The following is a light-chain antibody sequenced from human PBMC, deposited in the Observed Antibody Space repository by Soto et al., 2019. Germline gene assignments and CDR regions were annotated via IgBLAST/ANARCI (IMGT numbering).Light chain of an antibody. CDR1: QGISNY. CDR2: RAS. V-gene: IGKV1-5*03. J-gene: IGKJ1*01. Sequence: QVTQSPSSLSASVGDRVTITCRASQGISNYLAWYQQKPGKAPKLLIHRASSLGTGVPSRFSGSGSGTEFTLTITSLQPDDFATYYCQQYNSYSRTFGQGTKVDIK. CDR3: QQYNSYSRT.